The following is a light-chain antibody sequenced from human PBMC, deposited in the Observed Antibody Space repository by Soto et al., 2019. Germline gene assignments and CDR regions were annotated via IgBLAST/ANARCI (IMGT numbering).Light chain of an antibody. CDR3: QQSFSTLLIT. Sequence: DIQMTQSPSSLSASIGDGVTITCRASQSINSYLNWYQQKPGKAPKLLISAASNLQSGVPSRFSGSGSGTGFTLTISSLQPEDFATYYCQQSFSTLLITFGQGTRLEIK. V-gene: IGKV1-39*01. CDR2: AAS. CDR1: QSINSY. J-gene: IGKJ5*01.